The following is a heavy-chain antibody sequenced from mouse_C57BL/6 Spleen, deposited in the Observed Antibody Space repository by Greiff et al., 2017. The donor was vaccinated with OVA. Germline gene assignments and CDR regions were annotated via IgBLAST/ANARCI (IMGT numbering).Heavy chain of an antibody. V-gene: IGHV5-17*01. CDR3: ASVSNYVYYYGMDY. D-gene: IGHD2-5*01. CDR2: ISSGSSTI. Sequence: EVHLVESGGGLVKPGGSLKLSCAASGFTFSAYGMHWVRQAPEKGLEWVAYISSGSSTIYYADTVKGRFTISIDNAKNTLLLQMTSLRSEDTAMYYCASVSNYVYYYGMDYWGQGTSVTVSA. CDR1: GFTFSAYG. J-gene: IGHJ4*01.